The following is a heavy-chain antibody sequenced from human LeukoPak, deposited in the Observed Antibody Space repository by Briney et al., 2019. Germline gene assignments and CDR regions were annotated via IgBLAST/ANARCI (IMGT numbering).Heavy chain of an antibody. CDR1: GGSISSHY. Sequence: SETLSLTCTVSGGSISSHYWSWIRQPPGKGLEWIGYIYYSGSTNYNPSLKSRVTISVDTSKNQFSLKLSSVTAADTAVYYCARVMTLNHYYYYYGMDVWGQGTTVTVSS. J-gene: IGHJ6*02. D-gene: IGHD3-16*01. V-gene: IGHV4-59*11. CDR2: IYYSGST. CDR3: ARVMTLNHYYYYYGMDV.